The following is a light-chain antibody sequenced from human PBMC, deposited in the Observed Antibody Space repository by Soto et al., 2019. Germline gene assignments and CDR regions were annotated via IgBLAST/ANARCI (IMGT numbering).Light chain of an antibody. Sequence: DIQMTQSPSSLSASVGDRVTITCRASQSISSYLNWYQQKPGKAPKLLIYAASSLQSGVPSRLSGSGSGTDFTLTISSLQPEDFATYSCQQSYSTPFTSGPGTKVDIK. CDR2: AAS. CDR3: QQSYSTPFT. J-gene: IGKJ3*01. V-gene: IGKV1-39*01. CDR1: QSISSY.